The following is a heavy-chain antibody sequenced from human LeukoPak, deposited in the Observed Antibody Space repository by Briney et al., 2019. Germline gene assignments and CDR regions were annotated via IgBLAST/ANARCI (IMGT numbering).Heavy chain of an antibody. CDR3: ATSTYYSGSSAPEY. D-gene: IGHD1-26*01. CDR1: GYTLTELS. J-gene: IGHJ4*02. V-gene: IGHV1-24*01. CDR2: FDPEDGET. Sequence: ASVKVSCKVSGYTLTELSMHWVRQAPGKGLEWMGGFDPEDGETIYAQKFQGRVTMTEVTSTDTAYMELSSLRSEDTAVYYCATSTYYSGSSAPEYWGQGTLVTVSS.